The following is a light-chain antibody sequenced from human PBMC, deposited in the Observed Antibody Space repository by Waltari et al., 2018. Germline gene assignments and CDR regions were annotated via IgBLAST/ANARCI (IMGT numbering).Light chain of an antibody. CDR2: ENN. V-gene: IGLV1-51*02. Sequence: QSVLTQPPSVSAAPGQTVTISCSADSSKIGNNYVSCYQHFPVTTPKLLIYENNRRPSGIPDRFSGSKSGTSATLGITGLQTGDEADYYCGTWDASLGGIFGTGTKVTVL. CDR3: GTWDASLGGI. CDR1: SSKIGNNY. J-gene: IGLJ1*01.